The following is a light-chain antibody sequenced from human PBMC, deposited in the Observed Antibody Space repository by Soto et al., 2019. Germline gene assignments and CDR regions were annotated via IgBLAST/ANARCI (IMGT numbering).Light chain of an antibody. J-gene: IGKJ4*01. Sequence: ETVMTQSPATLSVSPGKRATLSCRASQSISSNLAWYQQKPGQAPRLLIYGASTRATGIPARFTGSGSGTEFTLTISSLQSEDFAVYYCQQYNNWPLTFGGGTKVDIK. CDR2: GAS. CDR3: QQYNNWPLT. CDR1: QSISSN. V-gene: IGKV3-15*01.